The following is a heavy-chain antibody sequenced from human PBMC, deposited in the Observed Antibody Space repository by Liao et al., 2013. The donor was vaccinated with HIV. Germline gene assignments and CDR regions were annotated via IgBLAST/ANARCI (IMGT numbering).Heavy chain of an antibody. D-gene: IGHD3-10*01. CDR2: INHSGST. CDR3: ATINLVRGLGAHAFDI. V-gene: IGHV4-34*01. Sequence: QVQLQQWGAGLLKPSETLSLTCAVYGGSFSGYYWSWIRQPPGKGLEWIGEINHSGSTNYNPSLKSRVTISVDTSKNHFSLKLTSVTAADTAMFYCATINLVRGLGAHAFDIWGQGTVVTVS. CDR1: GGSFSGYY. J-gene: IGHJ3*02.